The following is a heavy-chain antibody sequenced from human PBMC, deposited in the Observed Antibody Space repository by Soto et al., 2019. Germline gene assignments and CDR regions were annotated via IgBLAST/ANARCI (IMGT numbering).Heavy chain of an antibody. J-gene: IGHJ6*02. V-gene: IGHV4-4*02. CDR1: GGSISSSNW. CDR2: IYHSGST. Sequence: LSLTCAVSGGSISSSNWWSRVRQPPGKWLEWIGEIYHSGSTNYNPSLKSRVTISVDKSKNQFSLKLSSVTAADTAVYYCARDLRKGSTIFGVVIPTGYYGMDVWGQGTTVTVSS. CDR3: ARDLRKGSTIFGVVIPTGYYGMDV. D-gene: IGHD3-3*01.